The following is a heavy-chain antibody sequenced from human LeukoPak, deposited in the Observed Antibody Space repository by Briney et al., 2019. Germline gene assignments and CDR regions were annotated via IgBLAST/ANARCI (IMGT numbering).Heavy chain of an antibody. J-gene: IGHJ4*02. Sequence: GGSLKLSCPASGFTLSINYTSCVRHPQEKWLEWVSVIYRGDTTFYADSVRGKFTISRDNSKNTLYLQMNSLRAEDTAVYYCASILRSSSGYYFDYWGQGTLVTVSS. D-gene: IGHD3-10*01. CDR1: GFTLSINY. CDR3: ASILRSSSGYYFDY. CDR2: IYRGDTT. V-gene: IGHV3-66*01.